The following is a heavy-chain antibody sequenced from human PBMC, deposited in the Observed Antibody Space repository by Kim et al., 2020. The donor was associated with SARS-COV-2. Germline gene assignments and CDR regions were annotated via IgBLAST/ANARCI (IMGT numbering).Heavy chain of an antibody. CDR3: ARDPIGFLFYYYGMDV. D-gene: IGHD2-21*01. Sequence: GGSLRLSCAASGFTFSSYSMNWVRQAPGKGLEWVSSISSSSSYIYYADSVKGRFTISRDNAKNSLYLQMNSLRAEDTAVYYCARDPIGFLFYYYGMDVWRQGTTVTVSS. J-gene: IGHJ6*02. CDR2: ISSSSSYI. V-gene: IGHV3-21*01. CDR1: GFTFSSYS.